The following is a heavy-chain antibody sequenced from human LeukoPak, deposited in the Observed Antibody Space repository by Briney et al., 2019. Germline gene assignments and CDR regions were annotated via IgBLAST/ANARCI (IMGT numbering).Heavy chain of an antibody. Sequence: SETLSLTCAVYGGSFSGYYWSWIRQPPGKGLEWIGEINHSGSTNYNPSLKSRVTISVDTSKNQFSLKLSSVTAADTAVYYCARGFGIVVVTEFDPWGQGTLVTVSS. J-gene: IGHJ5*02. D-gene: IGHD2-21*02. CDR1: GGSFSGYY. CDR3: ARGFGIVVVTEFDP. V-gene: IGHV4-34*01. CDR2: INHSGST.